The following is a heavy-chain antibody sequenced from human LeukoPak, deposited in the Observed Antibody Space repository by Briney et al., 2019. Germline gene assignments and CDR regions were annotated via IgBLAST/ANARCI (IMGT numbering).Heavy chain of an antibody. CDR2: INPNSGGT. Sequence: ASVKVSCKASGYTFTGYYMHWVRQAPGQGLEWMGWINPNSGGTNYAQKFQGRVTMTRDTSISTAYMELSRLRSDDTAVYYCATASGYSYGFDYWGQGTLVTVSS. V-gene: IGHV1-2*02. J-gene: IGHJ4*02. CDR3: ATASGYSYGFDY. D-gene: IGHD5-18*01. CDR1: GYTFTGYY.